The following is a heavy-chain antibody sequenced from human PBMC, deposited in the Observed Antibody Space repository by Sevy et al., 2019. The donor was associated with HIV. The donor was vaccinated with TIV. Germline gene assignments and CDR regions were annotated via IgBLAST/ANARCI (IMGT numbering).Heavy chain of an antibody. CDR1: GFTFTEFV. Sequence: GGSLRLSCAASGFTFTEFVMSWVRQSPGKGLEWVSTINSGGGSTYYADSVKGRFTISRDNSQNTLDLQMNSLRAEDTAVYYCAKDVVGGYYDSSGYSDHWGQGTLVTVSP. CDR3: AKDVVGGYYDSSGYSDH. D-gene: IGHD3-22*01. J-gene: IGHJ4*02. V-gene: IGHV3-23*01. CDR2: INSGGGST.